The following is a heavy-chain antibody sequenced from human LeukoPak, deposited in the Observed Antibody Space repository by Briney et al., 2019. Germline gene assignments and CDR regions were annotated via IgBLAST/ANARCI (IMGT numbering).Heavy chain of an antibody. V-gene: IGHV1-46*01. CDR3: ARTLTMGARDY. Sequence: ASVKVSCKASGYTFTSYYMHWVRQAPGQGLEWMGIINPSGGSTSYAQKFQGRVAMTRDTSTSTVYMELSSLRSEDTAVYYCARTLTMGARDYWGQGTLVSVSS. J-gene: IGHJ4*02. CDR2: INPSGGST. CDR1: GYTFTSYY. D-gene: IGHD1-26*01.